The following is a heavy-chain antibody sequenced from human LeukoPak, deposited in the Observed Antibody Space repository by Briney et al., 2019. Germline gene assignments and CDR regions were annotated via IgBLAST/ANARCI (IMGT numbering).Heavy chain of an antibody. CDR1: GFSFADAT. CDR3: AKDPYMDV. V-gene: IGHV3-9*01. CDR2: INWNSGTM. Sequence: SLRLSCAASGFSFADATMHWVRQVPGKGLEWVSGINWNSGTMGYADSVKGRFTVSRDNAKNSLYLQMNSLKTEDTALYYCAKDPYMDVWGQGTTVTVSS. J-gene: IGHJ6*03.